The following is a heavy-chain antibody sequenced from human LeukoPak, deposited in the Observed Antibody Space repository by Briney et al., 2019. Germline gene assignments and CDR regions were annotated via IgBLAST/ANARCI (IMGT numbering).Heavy chain of an antibody. CDR1: GFTFSSYW. CDR2: IKQDGSEK. Sequence: GGSLRLSCAASGFTFSSYWMSWVRQAPGKGLEWVANIKQDGSEKYYVDSVKGRFTISRDNAKNSLYLQMNSLRAEDTAVYYCAREYNTMVQGVIMGDAFDIWGQGTTVTVSS. CDR3: AREYNTMVQGVIMGDAFDI. J-gene: IGHJ3*02. D-gene: IGHD3-10*01. V-gene: IGHV3-7*03.